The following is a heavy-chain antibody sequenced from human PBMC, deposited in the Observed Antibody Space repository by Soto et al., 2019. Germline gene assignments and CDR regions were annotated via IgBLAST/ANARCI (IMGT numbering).Heavy chain of an antibody. D-gene: IGHD1-26*01. CDR2: INAGNGNT. V-gene: IGHV1-3*01. J-gene: IGHJ4*02. CDR1: GYTFTSYA. CDR3: ARPGPRGSWDFDY. Sequence: QVQLVQSGAEVKKPGASVKVSFKASGYTFTSYAMHWVRHAPGQRLEWMGWINAGNGNTKYSQKFQGRVTITRDTSASTAYMELSSLRSEDTAVYYCARPGPRGSWDFDYWGQGTLVTVSS.